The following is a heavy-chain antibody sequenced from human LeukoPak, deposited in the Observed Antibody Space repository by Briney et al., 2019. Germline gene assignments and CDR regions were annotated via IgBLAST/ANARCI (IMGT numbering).Heavy chain of an antibody. D-gene: IGHD3-10*01. CDR1: GFTVSSNY. CDR2: IYSGGST. CDR3: AKEGTPQVSTWYDL. J-gene: IGHJ5*02. Sequence: GGSLRLSCAASGFTVSSNYMGWVRQAPGKGLEWVSVIYSGGSTYYADSVKGRYIISRDNPRNTLYLQMNNLRTEDTAVYYCAKEGTPQVSTWYDLWGQGTQVIVSS. V-gene: IGHV3-53*05.